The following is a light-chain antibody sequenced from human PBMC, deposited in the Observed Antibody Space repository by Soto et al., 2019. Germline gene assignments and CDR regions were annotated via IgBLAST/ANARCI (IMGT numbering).Light chain of an antibody. V-gene: IGLV2-14*01. Sequence: QSALTQPASVPGSPGQSITISCTGTSSDVGGYNYVSWSQQHPGKAPKLMIYDVSNRPSGVSNRFSGSKSGNTASLTISGLQAEDEADYYCSSYTTIDTYVFGTGTKLTVL. CDR2: DVS. CDR3: SSYTTIDTYV. CDR1: SSDVGGYNY. J-gene: IGLJ1*01.